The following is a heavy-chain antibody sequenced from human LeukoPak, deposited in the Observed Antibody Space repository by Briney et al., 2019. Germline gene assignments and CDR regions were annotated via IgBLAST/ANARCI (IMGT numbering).Heavy chain of an antibody. CDR3: ARQAYYDFWSGHYSRGVEDAFDI. D-gene: IGHD3-3*01. V-gene: IGHV4-38-2*01. Sequence: SEILSLTCAVSGYSISSGYYWGWIRQPPGKGLEWIITISHSGTTYYNPSLKGRVTISVDTSKNRFSLKLRSVTTADTAVYYCARQAYYDFWSGHYSRGVEDAFDIWGQGTMVSVSS. CDR1: GYSISSGYY. J-gene: IGHJ3*02. CDR2: ISHSGTT.